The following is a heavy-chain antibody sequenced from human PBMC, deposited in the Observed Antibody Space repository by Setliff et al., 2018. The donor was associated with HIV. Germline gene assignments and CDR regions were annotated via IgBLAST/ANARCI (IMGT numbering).Heavy chain of an antibody. D-gene: IGHD3-3*01. CDR3: ARVPSPFVQEGYFDD. Sequence: GASVKGSCKVSGGTFSDYAVTWVRRAPGQGLEWMGGVIPVFGTGNYAQKFQGRVTITTDESTRTAYMELRSLRSEDTAVYYCARVPSPFVQEGYFDDWGQGTLVTVSS. V-gene: IGHV1-69*05. CDR2: VIPVFGTG. CDR1: GGTFSDYA. J-gene: IGHJ4*01.